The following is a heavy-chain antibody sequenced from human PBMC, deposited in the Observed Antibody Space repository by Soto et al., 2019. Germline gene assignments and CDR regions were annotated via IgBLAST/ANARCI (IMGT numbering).Heavy chain of an antibody. Sequence: GGSLRLSCAASGFTFDDYAMHWVRQAPGKGLEWVSLISWDGGSTYYADSVKGRFTISRDNSKNSLYLQMNSLRAEDTAEYYCAKDIEVRGSGSFFTFDYWGQGTLVTVSS. CDR1: GFTFDDYA. J-gene: IGHJ4*02. CDR3: AKDIEVRGSGSFFTFDY. V-gene: IGHV3-43D*03. CDR2: ISWDGGST. D-gene: IGHD3-10*01.